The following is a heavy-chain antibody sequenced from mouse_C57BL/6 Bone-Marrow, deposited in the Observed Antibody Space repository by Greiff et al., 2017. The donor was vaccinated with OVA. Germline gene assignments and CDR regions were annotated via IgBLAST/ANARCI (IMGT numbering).Heavy chain of an antibody. D-gene: IGHD3-3*01. CDR3: ARWGTAY. CDR1: GYTFTSYW. J-gene: IGHJ3*01. Sequence: QVQLKQPGAELVRPGTPVKLSCKASGYTFTSYWMHWVKQRPGQGLEWIGVIDPSDSYTNYNQKFKGKATLTVDTSSSTAYMQLSSLTSEDSAVYYCARWGTAYWGQGTLVTVSA. V-gene: IGHV1-59*01. CDR2: IDPSDSYT.